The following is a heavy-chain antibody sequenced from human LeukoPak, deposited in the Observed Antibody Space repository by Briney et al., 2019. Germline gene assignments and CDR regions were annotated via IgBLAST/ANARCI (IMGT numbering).Heavy chain of an antibody. CDR2: ISISSSTM. Sequence: GGFLRLSCAASGFTFSSYSMNWVRQAPGKGLEWVSYISISSSTMYYADSVKGRFTISRDNAKNSLYLQMNSPRAEDTAVYYCARVYSGTSGFDYWGQGTLVTVSS. D-gene: IGHD1-26*01. CDR1: GFTFSSYS. V-gene: IGHV3-48*04. CDR3: ARVYSGTSGFDY. J-gene: IGHJ4*02.